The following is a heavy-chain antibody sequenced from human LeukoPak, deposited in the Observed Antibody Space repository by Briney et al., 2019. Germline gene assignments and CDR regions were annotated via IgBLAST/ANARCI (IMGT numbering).Heavy chain of an antibody. V-gene: IGHV1-8*03. J-gene: IGHJ6*03. CDR1: GYTFTSYD. Sequence: ASVTVSCKASGYTFTSYDINWVRQAPGQGLEWMGWMNPNSGNTGYAQKFQGRVTITRNTSISTAYMELSSLRSEDTAVYYCARGRCSSTSCYSYRYYYYYMDVWGKGTTVTVSS. D-gene: IGHD2-2*01. CDR2: MNPNSGNT. CDR3: ARGRCSSTSCYSYRYYYYYMDV.